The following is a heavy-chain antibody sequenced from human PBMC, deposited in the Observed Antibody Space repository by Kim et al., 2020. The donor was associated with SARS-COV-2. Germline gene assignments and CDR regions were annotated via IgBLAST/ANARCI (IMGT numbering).Heavy chain of an antibody. D-gene: IGHD5-12*01. CDR3: AREIVATIDYFDY. CDR2: FYYSGST. Sequence: SETLSLTCAVSGGSISSGGYSWSWIRPPPGKDRVWLVYFYYSGSTYYHPSLKRRVTISVDRTKNQFSLKLSSVTAADTDVCYCAREIVATIDYFDYWGQGTLVSVSS. CDR1: GGSISSGGYS. V-gene: IGHV4-30-2*01. J-gene: IGHJ4*02.